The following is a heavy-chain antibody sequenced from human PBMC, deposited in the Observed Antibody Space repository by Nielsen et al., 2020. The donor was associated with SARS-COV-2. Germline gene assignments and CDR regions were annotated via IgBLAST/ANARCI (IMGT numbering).Heavy chain of an antibody. D-gene: IGHD2-8*01. CDR3: ARDSGGYCTNGVCYPPTREYYYYGMDV. CDR1: GGSISSSNW. J-gene: IGHJ6*02. CDR2: IYHSGST. V-gene: IGHV4-4*02. Sequence: SETLSLTCAVSGGSISSSNWWSWVRQPPGKGLEWIGEIYHSGSTNYNPSLKSRVTISVDKSKNQFSLKLSSVTAADTAVYYCARDSGGYCTNGVCYPPTREYYYYGMDVWGQGTTVTVSS.